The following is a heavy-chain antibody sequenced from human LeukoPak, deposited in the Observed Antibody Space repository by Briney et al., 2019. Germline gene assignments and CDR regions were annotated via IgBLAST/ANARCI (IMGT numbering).Heavy chain of an antibody. V-gene: IGHV3-7*05. J-gene: IGHJ5*02. CDR2: IKQDGSEK. Sequence: GGSLRLSCAASGFTFSNYWMIWVRQAPAKGLEWVGNIKQDGSEKRYADSVRGRFSISRDNAQTSLYLQMNSLRAEDTAVYYCARASDPWLQLTWGQGTLVTVSS. D-gene: IGHD5-24*01. CDR3: ARASDPWLQLT. CDR1: GFTFSNYW.